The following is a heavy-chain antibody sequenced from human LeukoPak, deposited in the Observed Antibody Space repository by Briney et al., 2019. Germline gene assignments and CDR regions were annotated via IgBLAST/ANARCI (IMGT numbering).Heavy chain of an antibody. Sequence: SQTLSPTCLLSTGSIGSGGYYWSWIRQHPVKGLEGFGYIYYSGSTYYNPSLKSRVTISVDTSKNQFSLKLSSVTAADTAVYYCARTVAATLFAIAFDIWGQGTMVTVSS. CDR3: ARTVAATLFAIAFDI. CDR2: IYYSGST. V-gene: IGHV4-31*03. J-gene: IGHJ3*02. D-gene: IGHD2-15*01. CDR1: TGSIGSGGYY.